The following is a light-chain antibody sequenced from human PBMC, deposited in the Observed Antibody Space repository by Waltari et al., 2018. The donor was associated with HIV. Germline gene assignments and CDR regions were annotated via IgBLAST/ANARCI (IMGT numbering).Light chain of an antibody. J-gene: IGKJ2*01. Sequence: EIVLTQSPRTLSLSPGESATLSCRASQTVTSNYLAWYQVKPGQAPRLLIYGASIRATGVPDRFSGSGSATDFTLTIGRLEPEDFAVYYCHQYGTSPQTFGQGSKVEIK. V-gene: IGKV3-20*01. CDR1: QTVTSNY. CDR2: GAS. CDR3: HQYGTSPQT.